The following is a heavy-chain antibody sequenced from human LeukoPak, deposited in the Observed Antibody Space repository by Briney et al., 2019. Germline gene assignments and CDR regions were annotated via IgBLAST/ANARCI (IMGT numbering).Heavy chain of an antibody. CDR3: ATDLYYYDSSGSVGDPV. Sequence: ASVKVSCKVFGYTLTELSMHWVRQAPGKGLEWMGGFDPEDGETIYAQKFQGRVTMTEDTSTDTAYMELGGLRSEDTAVYYCATDLYYYDSSGSVGDPVWGQGPLVTVSS. V-gene: IGHV1-24*01. CDR2: FDPEDGET. CDR1: GYTLTELS. D-gene: IGHD3-22*01. J-gene: IGHJ4*02.